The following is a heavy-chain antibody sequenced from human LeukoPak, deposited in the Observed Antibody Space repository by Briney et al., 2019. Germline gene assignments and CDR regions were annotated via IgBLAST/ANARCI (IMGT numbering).Heavy chain of an antibody. D-gene: IGHD3-22*01. CDR3: ARSWSSGYYFDF. Sequence: PGGSLRLSCAASGFTFGRSWMSWVRQVPGRGLEWLANINQDGSDKTILDSVKGRFTISRDNAKDSLYLQMNSLRAEDTAVYYCARSWSSGYYFDFWGQGTLVTVSS. V-gene: IGHV3-7*01. CDR1: GFTFGRSW. CDR2: INQDGSDK. J-gene: IGHJ4*02.